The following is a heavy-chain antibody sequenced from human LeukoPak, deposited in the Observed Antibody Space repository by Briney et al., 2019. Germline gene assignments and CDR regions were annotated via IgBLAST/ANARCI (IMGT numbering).Heavy chain of an antibody. CDR1: GGTFSSYA. J-gene: IGHJ4*02. CDR2: IIPIFGTA. Sequence: GTSVKVSCKASGGTFSSYAISWVRQAPGQGLEWMGGIIPIFGTANYAQKFQGRVTITTDESTSTAYMELSSLRSEDTAVYYCARGGDGLRFLEWLLLDYWGQGTLVTVSS. D-gene: IGHD3-3*01. V-gene: IGHV1-69*05. CDR3: ARGGDGLRFLEWLLLDY.